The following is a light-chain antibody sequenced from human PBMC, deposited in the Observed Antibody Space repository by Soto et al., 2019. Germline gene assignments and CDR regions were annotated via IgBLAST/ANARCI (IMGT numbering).Light chain of an antibody. CDR1: SGDVGGYNY. CDR3: CSYTGDSTYG. Sequence: QSALTQPASVSGSPGQSVTISCAGTSGDVGGYNYVSWYQQHPGKAPKLMIHAVTNRPSGVSNRFSGSKSGNTASLTISSLQAEDDADYYCCSYTGDSTYGFGTGTKVTVL. J-gene: IGLJ1*01. V-gene: IGLV2-14*01. CDR2: AVT.